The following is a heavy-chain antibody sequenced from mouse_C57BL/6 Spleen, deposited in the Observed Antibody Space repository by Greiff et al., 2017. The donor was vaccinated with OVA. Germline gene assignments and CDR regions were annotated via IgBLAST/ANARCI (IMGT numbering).Heavy chain of an antibody. J-gene: IGHJ4*01. Sequence: EASGIDFSRYWMSWVRRAPGKGLEWIGEINPDSSTINYAPSLKDKFIISRDNAKNTLYLQMSKVRSEDTALYYCAISTMAYYYAMDYWGQGTSVTVSS. V-gene: IGHV4-1*01. CDR2: INPDSSTI. CDR3: AISTMAYYYAMDY. D-gene: IGHD2-1*01. CDR1: GIDFSRYW.